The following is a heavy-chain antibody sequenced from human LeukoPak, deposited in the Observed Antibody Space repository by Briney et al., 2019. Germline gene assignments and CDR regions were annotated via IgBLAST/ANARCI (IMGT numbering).Heavy chain of an antibody. Sequence: PGGSLRLSCAASGFTFSTSWMNWVRQGPGRGPVWVSRVSPDGSATAYADSVKGRFTVSRDNAKNALYLQMNSLRAEDTAVYYCAIAAAGDDDAFDIWGQGTMVTVSS. CDR1: GFTFSTSW. CDR2: VSPDGSAT. V-gene: IGHV3-74*01. J-gene: IGHJ3*02. D-gene: IGHD6-13*01. CDR3: AIAAAGDDDAFDI.